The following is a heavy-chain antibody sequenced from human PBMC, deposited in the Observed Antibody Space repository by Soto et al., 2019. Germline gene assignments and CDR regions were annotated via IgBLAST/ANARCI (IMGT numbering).Heavy chain of an antibody. V-gene: IGHV3-30*14. J-gene: IGHJ3*01. D-gene: IGHD3-3*02. CDR3: ARVRLSIAVNDALDV. CDR1: GFTFSDYV. CDR2: MTYDGATE. Sequence: QVRLVESGGGVVQPGTSLRLSCAASGFTFSDYVIHWVRQAAGKGLEWVASMTYDGATEYYADSVKGRFNMSRDNSKRALSLQMNSLRPDDKAVYYCARVRLSIAVNDALDVWGQGTTVTVSS.